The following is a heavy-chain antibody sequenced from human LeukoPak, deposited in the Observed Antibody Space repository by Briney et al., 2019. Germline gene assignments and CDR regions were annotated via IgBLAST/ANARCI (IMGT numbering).Heavy chain of an antibody. CDR2: IYYTGST. CDR1: GGSFGTYY. V-gene: IGHV4-59*01. CDR3: ATFRPGGYFQN. J-gene: IGHJ1*01. D-gene: IGHD2-21*01. Sequence: SETLSLTCTVSGGSFGTYYWSWIRQPPGKRLQWIGYIYYTGSTNYDASLKSRVTISVDTSKNKFSLKLTSVTAADTAVYYCATFRPGGYFQNWGQGTLVTVSS.